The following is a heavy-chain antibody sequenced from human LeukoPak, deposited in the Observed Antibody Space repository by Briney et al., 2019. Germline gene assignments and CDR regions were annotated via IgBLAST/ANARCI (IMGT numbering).Heavy chain of an antibody. V-gene: IGHV3-7*01. D-gene: IGHD1-7*01. Sequence: GGSLRLSCAASGFTFSSYWMNWVRQAPGKGLEWVANINQYGTEKFYVASVKGRFTISRDNAKNSLYLQMNSLTGEDTAVYYCATSRTFDYWGQGTLVTVSS. J-gene: IGHJ4*02. CDR2: INQYGTEK. CDR1: GFTFSSYW. CDR3: ATSRTFDY.